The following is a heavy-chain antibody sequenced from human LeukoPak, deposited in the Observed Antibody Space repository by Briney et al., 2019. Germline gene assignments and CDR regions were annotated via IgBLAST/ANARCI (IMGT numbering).Heavy chain of an antibody. V-gene: IGHV4-34*01. CDR1: GGSFSGYY. CDR2: INHSGST. Sequence: SKTLSLTCAVYGGSFSGYYWSWIRQPPGKGLEWIGEINHSGSTNYNPSLKSRVTISVDTSKNQFSLKLSSVTAADTAVYYCARGYSSSSSFDYWGQGTLVTVSS. J-gene: IGHJ4*02. CDR3: ARGYSSSSSFDY. D-gene: IGHD6-6*01.